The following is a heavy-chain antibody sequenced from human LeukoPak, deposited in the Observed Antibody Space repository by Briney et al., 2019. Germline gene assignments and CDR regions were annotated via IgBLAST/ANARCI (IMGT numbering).Heavy chain of an antibody. D-gene: IGHD2-15*01. CDR1: RGTFCSYA. J-gene: IGHJ6*02. V-gene: IGHV1-69*13. CDR2: IIPIFGAA. CDR3: AFPTQLGYCSGRSCYSGYYYYYGMDV. Sequence: SAKASSKASRGTFCSYAISGVRQAPRQGLEWMGGIIPIFGAATTAQKFQGRVTITADESTSTAYLELSSLRSEDTAVYYCAFPTQLGYCSGRSCYSGYYYYYGMDVWGQGTTVTVSS.